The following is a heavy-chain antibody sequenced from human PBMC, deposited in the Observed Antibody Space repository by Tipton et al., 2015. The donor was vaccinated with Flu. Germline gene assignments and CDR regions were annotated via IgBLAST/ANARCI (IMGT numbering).Heavy chain of an antibody. J-gene: IGHJ4*02. CDR3: ARHVDRSWMLEG. V-gene: IGHV4-59*01. D-gene: IGHD1-1*01. Sequence: TLSLTCSVSGGSINSSYWSWIRQSPGKGLEWIGNIQYSGHTNYNPSLKSRVTIAVDTSKNQFSLQLSFVAASDTAVYYCARHVDRSWMLEGWGQGALVTVAS. CDR1: GGSINSSY. CDR2: IQYSGHT.